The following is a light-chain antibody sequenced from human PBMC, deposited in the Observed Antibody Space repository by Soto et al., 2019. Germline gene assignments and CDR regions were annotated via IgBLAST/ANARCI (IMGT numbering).Light chain of an antibody. Sequence: EIVLTQSPGTLSLSPGERATLSCRASQSVRSGYLAWYQQKPGQPPRPLIFGASSRATDITDRFSGSGSGTDFTLTISRLEPEDSAVYYCQQYAVSRTFGQGTKVDIK. CDR1: QSVRSGY. CDR3: QQYAVSRT. J-gene: IGKJ1*01. CDR2: GAS. V-gene: IGKV3-20*01.